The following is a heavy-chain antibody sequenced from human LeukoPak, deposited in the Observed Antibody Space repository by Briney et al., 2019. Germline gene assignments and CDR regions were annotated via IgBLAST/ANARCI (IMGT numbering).Heavy chain of an antibody. CDR2: ISPSSGVT. D-gene: IGHD6-6*01. CDR3: ARDLSHGLDYYYYMDV. J-gene: IGHJ6*03. V-gene: IGHV1-2*02. CDR1: GYTFTAYY. Sequence: GASVKVSCKASGYTFTAYYMHWVRQALGQGLEWIGWISPSSGVTNYAQKFQGRVSLTRDTFIGTAYMELSSLRSDDTAVYYCARDLSHGLDYYYYMDVWGSGTTVTVSS.